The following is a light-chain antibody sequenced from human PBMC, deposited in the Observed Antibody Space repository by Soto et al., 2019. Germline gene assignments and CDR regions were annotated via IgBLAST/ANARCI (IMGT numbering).Light chain of an antibody. CDR3: SSYTSSSTRV. V-gene: IGLV2-14*01. CDR1: SSDVGGYNY. CDR2: EVS. Sequence: QSVLTQPASVSGSPGQSITISCTGTSSDVGGYNYVSWYQQHPGKAPKLMIYEVSNRPSGVSNRFSGSKSVNTASLTISGLQAEDEADYNCSSYTSSSTRVFGGGTKLTAL. J-gene: IGLJ3*02.